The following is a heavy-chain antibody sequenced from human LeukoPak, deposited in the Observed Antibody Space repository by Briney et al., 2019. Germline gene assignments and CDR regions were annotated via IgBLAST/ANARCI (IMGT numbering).Heavy chain of an antibody. D-gene: IGHD4-17*01. CDR3: ARGLPMSKGDYSS. V-gene: IGHV1-8*03. J-gene: IGHJ3*01. CDR2: MNPNSGNT. CDR1: GYTFTSYD. Sequence: ASVKVSCKASGYTFTSYDINWVRQATGQGLEWMGWMNPNSGNTGYAQKFQGRVTITRNTSISTAYMEPSSLRSEDTAVYYCARGLPMSKGDYSSWGQGTMVTVSS.